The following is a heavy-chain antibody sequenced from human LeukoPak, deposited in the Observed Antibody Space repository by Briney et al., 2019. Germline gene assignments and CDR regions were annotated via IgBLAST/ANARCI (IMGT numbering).Heavy chain of an antibody. Sequence: PGGSLRLSCAASGFTFDDYAMHWVRQPPGRGLEWVSGISWNSYSIGYADSVKGRFTISKDNAKNSLYLQMNSLRAEDTAVYYCARDPLCGGDCPGYWGQGTLVTVSS. D-gene: IGHD2-21*02. CDR1: GFTFDDYA. V-gene: IGHV3-9*01. J-gene: IGHJ4*02. CDR2: ISWNSYSI. CDR3: ARDPLCGGDCPGY.